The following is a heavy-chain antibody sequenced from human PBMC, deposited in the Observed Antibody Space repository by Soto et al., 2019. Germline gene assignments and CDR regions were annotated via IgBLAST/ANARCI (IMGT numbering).Heavy chain of an antibody. CDR2: IYYSGST. J-gene: IGHJ4*02. CDR1: GGSISSYY. Sequence: SETLSLTCTVSGGSISSYYWSWIRQPPGKGLEWIGYIYYSGSTNYNPSLKSRVTISVDTSKNQFSLKLSSVTAADTAVYYCARASGWFGELLSYFDYWGQGTLVTVPS. V-gene: IGHV4-59*12. CDR3: ARASGWFGELLSYFDY. D-gene: IGHD3-10*01.